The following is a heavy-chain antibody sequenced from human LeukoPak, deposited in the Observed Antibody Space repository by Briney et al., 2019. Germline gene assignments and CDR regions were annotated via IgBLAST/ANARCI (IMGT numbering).Heavy chain of an antibody. Sequence: SETLSLTCAVYGGSFSGCYWSWIRQPPGKGLERIGEIHHSGNTNYNPSLKSRVTTSVDTSKNQFSLNLTSVTAADTAVYYCARGLSVVDRESPQIGRYYYNYMDIWGKGTTVTVSS. CDR3: ARGLSVVDRESPQIGRYYYNYMDI. D-gene: IGHD3-10*01. CDR2: IHHSGNT. CDR1: GGSFSGCY. J-gene: IGHJ6*03. V-gene: IGHV4-34*01.